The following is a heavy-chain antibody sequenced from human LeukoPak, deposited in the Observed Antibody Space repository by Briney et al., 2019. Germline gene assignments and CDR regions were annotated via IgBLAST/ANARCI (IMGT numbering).Heavy chain of an antibody. CDR2: ISESGGRT. V-gene: IGHV3-23*01. Sequence: GGSLRLSCAASGFTFSSYSMNWVRQAPGKGLECVSGISESGGRTYYPDSVKGRFSISRDNSKNTLYLQMNSLRAEDTAVYYCARAPSFCSGGNCYNFDHWGQGTLVTVSS. CDR3: ARAPSFCSGGNCYNFDH. CDR1: GFTFSSYS. J-gene: IGHJ4*02. D-gene: IGHD2-15*01.